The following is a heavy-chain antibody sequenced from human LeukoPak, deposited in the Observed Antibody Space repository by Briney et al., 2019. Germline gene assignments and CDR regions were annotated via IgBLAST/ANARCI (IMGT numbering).Heavy chain of an antibody. J-gene: IGHJ4*02. D-gene: IGHD4-23*01. V-gene: IGHV1-58*01. CDR1: GFTFTSSA. CDR2: IVVGSGNT. CDR3: AAAGTTVVTPYY. Sequence: SVEVSCKASGFTFTSSAVQWVRQARGQRLEWIGWIVVGSGNTNYAQKFQERVTITRDMSTSTAYMELSSLRSEDTAVYYCAAAGTTVVTPYYWGQGTLVTVSS.